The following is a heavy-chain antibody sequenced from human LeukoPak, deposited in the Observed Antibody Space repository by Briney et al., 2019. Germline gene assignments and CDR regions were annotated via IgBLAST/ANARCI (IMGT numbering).Heavy chain of an antibody. CDR2: IYYSGST. CDR1: GGSISSYY. CDR3: ARSGVSFYGMDV. Sequence: SETLSLTCTVSGGSISSYYWSWIRQPPGKGLEWIGYIYYSGSTNCNPSLKSRVTISVDTSKNQFSLKLSSVTAADTAVYYCARSGVSFYGMDVWGQGTTVTVSS. J-gene: IGHJ6*02. V-gene: IGHV4-59*01. D-gene: IGHD2-8*01.